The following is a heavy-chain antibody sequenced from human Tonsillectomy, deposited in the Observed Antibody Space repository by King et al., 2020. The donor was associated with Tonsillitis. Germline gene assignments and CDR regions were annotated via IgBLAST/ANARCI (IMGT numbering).Heavy chain of an antibody. CDR3: AKDRKGSTVPLSTLDY. J-gene: IGHJ4*02. CDR2: ISGSGGST. Sequence: VQLVESGGGLVQPGGSLRLSCAASGFTFSSYAMSWVRQAPGKGLEWVSAISGSGGSTYYAESVKGRFTISRDNSKNTLYLQMNSLRAQDTAVYYCAKDRKGSTVPLSTLDYWGQGTLVTVSS. D-gene: IGHD6-13*01. V-gene: IGHV3-23*04. CDR1: GFTFSSYA.